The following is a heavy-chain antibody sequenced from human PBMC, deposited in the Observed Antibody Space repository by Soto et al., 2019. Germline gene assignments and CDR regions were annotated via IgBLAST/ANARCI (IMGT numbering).Heavy chain of an antibody. CDR3: AKDQTQQWLVFYFDY. J-gene: IGHJ4*02. V-gene: IGHV3-30*18. Sequence: GGSLRLSWAASGFTFSSYGMRWVRQAPGKGLEWVAVISYDGSNKYYADSVKGRFTISRDNSKNTLYLQMNSLRAEDTAVYYCAKDQTQQWLVFYFDYWGQGTLVTVSS. CDR2: ISYDGSNK. CDR1: GFTFSSYG. D-gene: IGHD6-19*01.